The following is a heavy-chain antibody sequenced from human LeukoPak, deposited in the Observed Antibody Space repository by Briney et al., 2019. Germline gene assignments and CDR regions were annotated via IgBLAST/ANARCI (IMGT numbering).Heavy chain of an antibody. J-gene: IGHJ4*02. CDR2: IRYDGSNK. CDR3: ARAPRAAAYFDY. D-gene: IGHD6-13*01. V-gene: IGHV3-30*02. CDR1: GFTFSSYW. Sequence: PGGSLRLSCAASGFTFSSYWMSWVRQAPGKGLEWVAFIRYDGSNKYYADSVKGRFTISRDNSKNTLYLQMGSLRAEDMAVYYCARAPRAAAYFDYWGQGTLVTVSS.